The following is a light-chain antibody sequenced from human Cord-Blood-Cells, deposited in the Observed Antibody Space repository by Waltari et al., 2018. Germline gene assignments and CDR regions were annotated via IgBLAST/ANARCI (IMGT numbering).Light chain of an antibody. J-gene: IGKJ2*01. V-gene: IGKV1-5*01. CDR1: QSISSW. Sequence: DIQMTQSPSTLSASVGDRVTITCRASQSISSWLAWYQQKPGKAPKLLICDASSLESGVPSRFCGSGSETEFTLTISSLPPDDFATYYCQQYNSYSPYTFGQGTKLEIK. CDR2: DAS. CDR3: QQYNSYSPYT.